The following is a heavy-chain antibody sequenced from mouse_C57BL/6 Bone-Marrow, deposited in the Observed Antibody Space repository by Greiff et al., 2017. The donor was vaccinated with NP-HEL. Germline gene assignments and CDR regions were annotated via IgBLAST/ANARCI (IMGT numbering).Heavy chain of an antibody. D-gene: IGHD2-1*01. CDR2: IDPSDSYT. Sequence: VQLQQSGAELVMPGASVKLSCKASGYTFTSYWMHWVKQRPGQGLEWIGEIDPSDSYTNYNQKFKGKSTLTVDKSSSTAYMQLSSLTSEDSAVYYWAIYGNYGAYRGQGTLGPGSA. CDR1: GYTFTSYW. V-gene: IGHV1-69*01. J-gene: IGHJ3*01. CDR3: AIYGNYGAY.